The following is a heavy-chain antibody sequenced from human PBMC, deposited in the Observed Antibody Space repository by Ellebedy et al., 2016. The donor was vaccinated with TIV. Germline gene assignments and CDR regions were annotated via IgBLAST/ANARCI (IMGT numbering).Heavy chain of an antibody. V-gene: IGHV4-30-4*01. CDR1: GGSISSDDYY. D-gene: IGHD2-15*01. J-gene: IGHJ4*02. CDR3: ARDRGCGAGTCYSGTVDY. CDR2: IVYSGSP. Sequence: MPSETLSLTCTVSGGSISSDDYYWSWIRQTPGKGLEWIGYIVYSGSPYYNLALRGRVTISVDTAKNQFSLRLRSVTAADTAVYYCARDRGCGAGTCYSGTVDYWGPGILVTVSS.